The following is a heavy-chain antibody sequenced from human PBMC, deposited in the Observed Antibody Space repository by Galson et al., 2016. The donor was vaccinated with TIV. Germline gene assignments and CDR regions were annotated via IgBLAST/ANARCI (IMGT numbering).Heavy chain of an antibody. Sequence: SLRLSCAASGFTFGSYGLHWVRQAPGKGLEWVAIISFDGGDKYYADSVRGRFTISRANSKNTLYLQMSGLRTDDTAVYYCARSRDGYNTLDYWGQGTLVTVSS. CDR1: GFTFGSYG. V-gene: IGHV3-30*03. J-gene: IGHJ4*02. CDR2: ISFDGGDK. D-gene: IGHD5-24*01. CDR3: ARSRDGYNTLDY.